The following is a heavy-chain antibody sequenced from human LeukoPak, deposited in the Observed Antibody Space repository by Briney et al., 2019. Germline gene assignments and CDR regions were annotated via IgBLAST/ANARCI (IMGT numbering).Heavy chain of an antibody. CDR1: GFTFSSYA. CDR2: ITGNGATT. V-gene: IGHV3-23*01. Sequence: GGSLRLSCAASGFTFSSYAMHWVRQAPGKGLEWVSGITGNGATTYYADSVKGRFTISRDNSRNTVYLQMNSLRAEDTAVYYCAKARNYYDSSGYNPWGQGTLVTVSS. D-gene: IGHD3-22*01. CDR3: AKARNYYDSSGYNP. J-gene: IGHJ5*02.